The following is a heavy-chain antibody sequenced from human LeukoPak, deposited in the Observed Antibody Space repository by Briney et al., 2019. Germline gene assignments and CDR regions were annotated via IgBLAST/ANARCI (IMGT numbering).Heavy chain of an antibody. CDR3: ARAGDCSSTSCYSLDY. Sequence: SETLSLTCTVSGGPISSYYWSWIRQPPGKGLEWIGYIYYSGSTNYNPSLKSRVTISVDTSKNQFSLKLSSVTAADTAVYYCARAGDCSSTSCYSLDYWGQGTLVTVSS. J-gene: IGHJ4*02. V-gene: IGHV4-59*01. CDR1: GGPISSYY. D-gene: IGHD2-2*02. CDR2: IYYSGST.